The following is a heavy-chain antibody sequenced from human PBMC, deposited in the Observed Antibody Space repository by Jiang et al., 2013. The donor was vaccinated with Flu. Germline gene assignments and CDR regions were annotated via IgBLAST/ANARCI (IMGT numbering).Heavy chain of an antibody. CDR3: ARHKPNARAFEY. Sequence: ETLSLTCDVSGYSISSGYYWGWIRQTPGKGLEWIGSIHHTGSTYYKSSLKSRVSMSVDTSKNQLSLKLSSVTAADTAVYYCARHKPNARAFEYWGQGTLVTVSS. V-gene: IGHV4-38-2*01. D-gene: IGHD1-1*01. CDR2: IHHTGST. J-gene: IGHJ4*02. CDR1: GYSISSGYY.